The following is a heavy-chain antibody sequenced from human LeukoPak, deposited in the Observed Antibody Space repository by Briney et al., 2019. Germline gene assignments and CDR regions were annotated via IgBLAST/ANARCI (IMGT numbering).Heavy chain of an antibody. D-gene: IGHD3-22*01. Sequence: SETLSLTCTVSGGSISSYYWSWIRQPPGKGLEWIGYIYYSGNTNYNPSLKSRVTISLDTSKNQFSLKLSSVTAADTAVYYCARGPWDSSGYYDDYWGQGTLVTVSS. V-gene: IGHV4-59*01. J-gene: IGHJ4*02. CDR2: IYYSGNT. CDR3: ARGPWDSSGYYDDY. CDR1: GGSISSYY.